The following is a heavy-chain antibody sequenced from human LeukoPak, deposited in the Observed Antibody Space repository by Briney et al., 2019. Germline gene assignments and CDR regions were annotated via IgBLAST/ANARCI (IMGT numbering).Heavy chain of an antibody. CDR2: IYYSGST. J-gene: IGHJ4*02. CDR3: ARELSDYYDSSGSFFDY. V-gene: IGHV4-31*03. CDR1: GGSISSGGYY. Sequence: SETLSLTCTVSGGSISSGGYYWSWNRQHPGKGLEWIGYIYYSGSTYYNPSLKSRVTISVDTSKNQFSLKLSSVTAADTAVYYCARELSDYYDSSGSFFDYWGQGTLVTVSS. D-gene: IGHD3-22*01.